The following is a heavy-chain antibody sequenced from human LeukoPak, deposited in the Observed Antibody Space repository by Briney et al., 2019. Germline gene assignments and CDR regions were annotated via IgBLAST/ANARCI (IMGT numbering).Heavy chain of an antibody. V-gene: IGHV3-23*01. CDR2: ISGSGGST. D-gene: IGHD3-16*01. CDR3: AKDRGEQLLPHNWFDP. CDR1: GFTLSSYA. J-gene: IGHJ5*02. Sequence: GGSLRLSCAASGFTLSSYAMSWVRQAPVKGLEWVSGISGSGGSTYYADSVKGRFTISRDNSKNTLYLQMNSLRVEDTAVYYCAKDRGEQLLPHNWFDPWGQGTLVTVSS.